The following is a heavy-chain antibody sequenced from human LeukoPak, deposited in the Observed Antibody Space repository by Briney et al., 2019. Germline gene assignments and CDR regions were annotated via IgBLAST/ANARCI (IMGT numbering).Heavy chain of an antibody. D-gene: IGHD2-2*01. CDR1: GGTFSSYA. V-gene: IGHV1-69*11. CDR3: ARADCSSTSCYDDY. J-gene: IGHJ4*02. CDR2: IIPILGTA. Sequence: SVKVSCKASGGTFSSYAISWVRQAPGQGLEWMGRIIPILGTANYAQKFQGRVTITTDESTSTAYMELSSLRSEDTAVYYCARADCSSTSCYDDYWGQGTLVTVSS.